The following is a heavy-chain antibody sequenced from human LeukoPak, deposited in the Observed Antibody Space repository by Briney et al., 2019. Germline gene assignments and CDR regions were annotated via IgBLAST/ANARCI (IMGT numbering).Heavy chain of an antibody. D-gene: IGHD3-10*01. V-gene: IGHV3-74*01. CDR2: LNGNGADT. CDR3: VGSHGAAY. CDR1: GVTFSNYW. J-gene: IGHJ4*02. Sequence: GGSLRLSCAASGVTFSNYWMHWVRQLPGKGLVWVSHLNGNGADTYYADSVKGRFTVSRDNARNTVYLQMNSLRAEDTAVYYCVGSHGAAYWGQGTLVTVSS.